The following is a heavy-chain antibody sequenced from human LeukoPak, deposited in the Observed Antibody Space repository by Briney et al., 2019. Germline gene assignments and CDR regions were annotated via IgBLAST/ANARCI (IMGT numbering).Heavy chain of an antibody. J-gene: IGHJ4*02. Sequence: GGSLRLSGAASGFTFCSDEMNRIGQAPWEGLERASYISSSGSTIYYADSVKGRFTISRDNAKNSLYLQMNSLRAEDTAVYYCAKRAGSYSAYYFDYWGQGTLVTVSP. CDR2: ISSSGSTI. D-gene: IGHD1-26*01. V-gene: IGHV3-48*03. CDR3: AKRAGSYSAYYFDY. CDR1: GFTFCSDE.